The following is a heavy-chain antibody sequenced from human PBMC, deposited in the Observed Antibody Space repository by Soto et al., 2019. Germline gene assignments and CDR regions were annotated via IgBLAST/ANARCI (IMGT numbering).Heavy chain of an antibody. J-gene: IGHJ4*02. CDR3: ARDPYTSGWYGSSFDY. Sequence: GGSLRLSCAASGFTFSSYSMNWVRQGPGKGLEWVSYISSGSTTIYYADSVKGRFTISRDNAKNSLYLQMNSLRAEDTAVYYCARDPYTSGWYGSSFDYWGQGTLVTVSS. CDR2: ISSGSTTI. V-gene: IGHV3-48*01. D-gene: IGHD6-19*01. CDR1: GFTFSSYS.